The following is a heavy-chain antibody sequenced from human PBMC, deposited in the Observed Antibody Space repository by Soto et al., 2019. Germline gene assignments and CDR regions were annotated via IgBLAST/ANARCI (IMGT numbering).Heavy chain of an antibody. CDR2: IMPIFGTA. V-gene: IGHV1-69*01. D-gene: IGHD5-18*01. CDR3: ARDRPAIVYYYGMDV. J-gene: IGHJ6*02. CDR1: GGTFSSDA. Sequence: QVQLVQSGAEVKNPGSSVKVSCKASGGTFSSDAISWVRQAPGQVLEWMGGIMPIFGTANYPQKFQGRVTITADEYTSTADMDLSSLRSEDTAEYYCARDRPAIVYYYGMDVWVQGTTVTVS.